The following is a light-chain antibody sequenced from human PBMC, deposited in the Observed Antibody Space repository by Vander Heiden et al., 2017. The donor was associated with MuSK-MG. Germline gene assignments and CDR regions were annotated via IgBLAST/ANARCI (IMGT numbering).Light chain of an antibody. V-gene: IGKV1-39*01. CDR2: AAS. CDR1: QSISSY. J-gene: IGKJ2*01. CDR3: QQSDSTLMDT. Sequence: IQLTQSPSSLSASVGDRVTITCRASQSISSYLHWYQQKPGKAPKLLIYAASSLESGVPSRFSGSGSGTDFTLTISSLQPEDFATYYCQQSDSTLMDTFGQGTKLEIK.